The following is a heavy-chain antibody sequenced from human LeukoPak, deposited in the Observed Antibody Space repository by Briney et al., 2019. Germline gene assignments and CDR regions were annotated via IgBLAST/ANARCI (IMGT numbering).Heavy chain of an antibody. Sequence: SVKVSCKASGGTFSSYAISWVRQAPGQRLEWMGRIIPILGIANYAQKFQGRVTITADKSTSTAYMELSSLRSEDTAVYYCARDRCSGGSCYNGVWGQGTTVTVSS. CDR1: GGTFSSYA. CDR2: IIPILGIA. CDR3: ARDRCSGGSCYNGV. D-gene: IGHD2-15*01. J-gene: IGHJ6*02. V-gene: IGHV1-69*04.